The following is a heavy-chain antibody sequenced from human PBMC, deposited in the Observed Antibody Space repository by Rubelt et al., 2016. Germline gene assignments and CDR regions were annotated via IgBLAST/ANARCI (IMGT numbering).Heavy chain of an antibody. CDR1: GFTFSSYA. Sequence: QVQLVESGGGVVQPGRSLRLSCAASGFTFSSYAMHWVRQAPGKGLECVAVISYDGSNKYYADSVKCLFTISRDNSKNTLYLQMNSLRAEDTAVYYCARASGIVGATFDYWGQGTLVTVSS. V-gene: IGHV3-30*04. CDR2: ISYDGSNK. D-gene: IGHD1-26*01. CDR3: ARASGIVGATFDY. J-gene: IGHJ4*02.